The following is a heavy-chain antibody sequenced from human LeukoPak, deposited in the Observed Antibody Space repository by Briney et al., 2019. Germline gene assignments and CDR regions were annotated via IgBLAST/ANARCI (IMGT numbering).Heavy chain of an antibody. Sequence: SETLSLTCTVSGGSISSRSYYWGWIRQPPGKGLEWIGENNHSGSTNYNPSLKSRVTISVDTSKNQFSLKLSSVTAADTAVYYCARSAGGLRYFDWLYYFDYWGQGTLVTVSS. CDR1: GGSISSRSYY. CDR3: ARSAGGLRYFDWLYYFDY. CDR2: NNHSGST. J-gene: IGHJ4*02. V-gene: IGHV4-39*07. D-gene: IGHD3-9*01.